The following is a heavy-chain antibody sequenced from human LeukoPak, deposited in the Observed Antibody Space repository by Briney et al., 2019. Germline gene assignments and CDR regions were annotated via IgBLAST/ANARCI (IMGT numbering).Heavy chain of an antibody. CDR2: IYPGDSDT. J-gene: IGHJ3*02. D-gene: IGHD4-23*01. CDR1: GYSFAHYW. Sequence: GESLKISCKGSGYSFAHYWIGWVRQMPGKGLEWMGIIYPGDSDTRYSPSSQGQVTISADKSISTAYLQWNSLKASDTAMYYCARHGPYGGNSDEAFDIWGQGTMVTVSS. CDR3: ARHGPYGGNSDEAFDI. V-gene: IGHV5-51*01.